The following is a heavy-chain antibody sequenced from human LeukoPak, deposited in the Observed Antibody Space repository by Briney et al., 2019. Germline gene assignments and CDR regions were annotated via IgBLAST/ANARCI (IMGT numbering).Heavy chain of an antibody. CDR1: GYTFTSYD. D-gene: IGHD7-27*01. CDR2: MNPNSGNT. V-gene: IGHV1-8*01. J-gene: IGHJ4*02. CDR3: ARGLGQADY. Sequence: ASVKVSCKASGYTFTSYDINWVRQATGQGLEWMGWMNPNSGNTGYAQKFQGRVTITADKSTSTAYMELSSLRSEDTAVYYCARGLGQADYWGQGTLVTVSS.